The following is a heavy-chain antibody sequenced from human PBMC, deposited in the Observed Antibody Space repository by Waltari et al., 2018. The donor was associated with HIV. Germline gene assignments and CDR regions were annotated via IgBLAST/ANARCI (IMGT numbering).Heavy chain of an antibody. Sequence: EVQLLESGGGLVQPGGSLRLSCAASGFTFSSYAMSWVRQAPGKGLEWVSAIIGSGGSTYYADAVKGRFTISRDNSKNTLYLQMNSLRAEDTAVYYCAKVPGPTSGYYFDYWGQGTLVTVSS. D-gene: IGHD3-10*01. V-gene: IGHV3-23*01. CDR3: AKVPGPTSGYYFDY. CDR2: IIGSGGST. CDR1: GFTFSSYA. J-gene: IGHJ4*02.